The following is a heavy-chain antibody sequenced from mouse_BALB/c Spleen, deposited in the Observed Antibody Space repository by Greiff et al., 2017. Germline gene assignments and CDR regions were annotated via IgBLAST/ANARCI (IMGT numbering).Heavy chain of an antibody. CDR2: INPNNGGT. CDR1: GYTFTDYN. J-gene: IGHJ4*01. CDR3: ARTAGYYSDAMDY. Sequence: VQLKESGPELVKPGALVKIPCKASGYTFTDYNMDWVKQSHGKSLEWIGDINPNNGGTIYNQKFKGKATLTVDKSSSTAYMELRSLTSEDTAVYYCARTAGYYSDAMDYWGQGTSVTVSS. D-gene: IGHD2-3*01. V-gene: IGHV1-18*01.